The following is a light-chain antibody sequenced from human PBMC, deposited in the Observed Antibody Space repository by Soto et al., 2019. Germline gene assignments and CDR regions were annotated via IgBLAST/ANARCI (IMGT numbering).Light chain of an antibody. CDR1: SSDVGSYNY. CDR3: SSYTSSSTLG. J-gene: IGLJ2*01. Sequence: QSVLTQPASVSGSPGQSITISCTGTSSDVGSYNYVSWYQQHPGKAPKLMIYDVSNRPSGVSNRFSGSKSGNTASLTISGLQAEDEADYYCSSYTSSSTLGFGGGTKVTVL. V-gene: IGLV2-14*01. CDR2: DVS.